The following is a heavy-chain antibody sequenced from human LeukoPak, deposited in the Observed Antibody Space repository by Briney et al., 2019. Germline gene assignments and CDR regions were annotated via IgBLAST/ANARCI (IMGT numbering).Heavy chain of an antibody. D-gene: IGHD2-2*01. CDR3: ARGRGDCSTTSCYIDY. J-gene: IGHJ4*02. CDR1: GFTFGRYG. CDR2: IWYDGSHK. Sequence: GGSLRPPCAASGFTFGRYGMHWVRQPPGQGLEWVAFIWYDGSHKDYADSVKGRFTISGDNSKNTLFLQMNSQRAEDTAVYFCARGRGDCSTTSCYIDYWGQGTLVTVSS. V-gene: IGHV3-33*01.